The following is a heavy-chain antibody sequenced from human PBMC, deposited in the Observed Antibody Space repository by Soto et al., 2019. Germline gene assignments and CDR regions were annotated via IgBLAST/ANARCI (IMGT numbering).Heavy chain of an antibody. J-gene: IGHJ3*02. CDR2: IWYDGSNK. D-gene: IGHD6-13*01. CDR3: ARDDAGRTDAFDI. Sequence: GGSLRLSCAASGFTFSSYGMHWVRQAPGKGLEWVAVIWYDGSNKYYADSVKGRFTISRDNSKNTLYLQMNSLRAEDTAVYYCARDDAGRTDAFDIWGQGTMVTVSS. CDR1: GFTFSSYG. V-gene: IGHV3-33*01.